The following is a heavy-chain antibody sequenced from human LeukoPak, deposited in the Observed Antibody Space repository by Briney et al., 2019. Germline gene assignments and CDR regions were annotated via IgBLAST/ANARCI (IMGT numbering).Heavy chain of an antibody. J-gene: IGHJ2*01. CDR1: GGSISSSNW. CDR2: IYRSGST. CDR3: ARDQYCSGGSCYSLGFDL. V-gene: IGHV4-4*02. Sequence: PSETLSLTCAVSGGSISSSNWWSWVRQPPGKGLEWIGEIYRSGSTNYNPSLKSRVTISVDKPKNQFSLKLSSVTAADTAVYYCARDQYCSGGSCYSLGFDLWGRGTLVTVSS. D-gene: IGHD2-15*01.